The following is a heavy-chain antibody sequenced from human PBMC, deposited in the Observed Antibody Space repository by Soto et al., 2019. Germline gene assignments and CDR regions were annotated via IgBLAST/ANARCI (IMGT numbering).Heavy chain of an antibody. CDR1: GFTFSSYW. D-gene: IGHD1-26*01. CDR3: ARDPPVGWELKRVAYYYGMDV. J-gene: IGHJ6*02. Sequence: GGSLRLSCAASGFTFSSYWMHWVRQAPGKGLVWVSRINSDGSSTSYADSVKGRFTISRDNAKNTLYLQMNSLRAEDTAVYYCARDPPVGWELKRVAYYYGMDVWGQGTTVTVSS. V-gene: IGHV3-74*01. CDR2: INSDGSST.